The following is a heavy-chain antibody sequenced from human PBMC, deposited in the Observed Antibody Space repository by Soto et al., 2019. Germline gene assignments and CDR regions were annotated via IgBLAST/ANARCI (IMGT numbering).Heavy chain of an antibody. CDR3: VGLCRGTSCTDF. CDR2: INGSGNT. D-gene: IGHD2-2*01. Sequence: PSGTLSLTCAVYGASLSCYSWSWIRQPPGKGLEWIGEINGSGNTNYNPSLKSRVTISEGSSRNQISLTLTSVTAADTAVYYCVGLCRGTSCTDFWVQGTLVPSPQ. J-gene: IGHJ4*02. V-gene: IGHV4-34*01. CDR1: GASLSCYS.